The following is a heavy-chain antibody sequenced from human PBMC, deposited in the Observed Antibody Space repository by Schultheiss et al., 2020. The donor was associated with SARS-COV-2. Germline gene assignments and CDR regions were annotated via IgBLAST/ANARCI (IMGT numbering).Heavy chain of an antibody. V-gene: IGHV3-30*07. J-gene: IGHJ6*02. CDR3: ARVPDCSGGSCYLYYYYGMDV. CDR1: GFTFSNYT. D-gene: IGHD2-15*01. CDR2: ISYDGSNK. Sequence: GGSLRLSCAASGFTFSNYTMHWVRQAPGKGLEWVAVISYDGSNKYYADSVKGRITISRDNAKNTLYLQMNSLRAEDTAVYYCARVPDCSGGSCYLYYYYGMDVWGQGTTVTVSS.